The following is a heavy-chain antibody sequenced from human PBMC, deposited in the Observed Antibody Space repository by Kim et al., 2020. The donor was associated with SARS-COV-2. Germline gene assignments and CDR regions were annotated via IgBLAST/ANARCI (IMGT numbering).Heavy chain of an antibody. CDR2: IYSGGST. Sequence: GGSLRLSCAASGFTVSSNYMSWVRQAPGKGLEWVSVIYSGGSTYYADSVKGRFTISRHNSKNTLYLQMNSLRAEDTAVYYCARVSRTGYFAYYYGMDVWGQGTTVTVSS. CDR3: ARVSRTGYFAYYYGMDV. D-gene: IGHD3-22*01. CDR1: GFTVSSNY. V-gene: IGHV3-53*04. J-gene: IGHJ6*02.